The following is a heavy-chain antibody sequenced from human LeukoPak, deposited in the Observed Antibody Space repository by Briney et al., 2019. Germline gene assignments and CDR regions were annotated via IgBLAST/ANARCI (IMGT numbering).Heavy chain of an antibody. CDR1: GYSFTGYD. V-gene: IGHV1-8*01. Sequence: ASVKVSCKASGYSFTGYDINCVRQATGQGLEWMGWMNPNSGNTGYAQKFQGRVTMTRNTSISTAYMELSSLRSEDTAVYYCARGLFEDIVASPHYGMDVWGQGTTVTVSS. J-gene: IGHJ6*02. CDR3: ARGLFEDIVASPHYGMDV. D-gene: IGHD5-12*01. CDR2: MNPNSGNT.